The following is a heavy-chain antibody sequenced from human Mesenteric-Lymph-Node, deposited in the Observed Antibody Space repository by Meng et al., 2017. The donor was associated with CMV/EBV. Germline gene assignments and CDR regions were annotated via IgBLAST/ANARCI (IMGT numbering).Heavy chain of an antibody. J-gene: IGHJ5*02. Sequence: SGFPFSGYGMHWVRQAPDKGLEWVAFIRYDETNKYYGDSVKDRFTISRDNSKNTVYLQMNGLRDEDTAVYYCAKDRDSYTWGSWFDTWGQGTLVTVSS. CDR1: GFPFSGYG. D-gene: IGHD3-16*01. CDR2: IRYDETNK. CDR3: AKDRDSYTWGSWFDT. V-gene: IGHV3-30*02.